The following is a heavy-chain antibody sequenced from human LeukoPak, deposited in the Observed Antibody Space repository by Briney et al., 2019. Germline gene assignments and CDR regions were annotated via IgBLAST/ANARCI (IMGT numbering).Heavy chain of an antibody. D-gene: IGHD1-26*01. J-gene: IGHJ6*02. CDR2: INPDSGGP. CDR3: AVGYSGSYYYYYYGMDV. Sequence: ASVKVSCKASGYTFTAYYMHWVRQAPGQRLEWMGWINPDSGGPNYAQNFQGRVTMTRDTSISTAYMELSRLTSDDTAVYYCAVGYSGSYYYYYYGMDVWGQGTTVTVSS. V-gene: IGHV1-2*02. CDR1: GYTFTAYY.